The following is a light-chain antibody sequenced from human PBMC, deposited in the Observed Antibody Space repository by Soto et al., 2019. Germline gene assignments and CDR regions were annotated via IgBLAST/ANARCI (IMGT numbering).Light chain of an antibody. CDR3: QQYGSSGT. J-gene: IGKJ1*01. V-gene: IGKV3-20*01. CDR1: QSVSSSY. Sequence: EIMFTQSPCTLSLSPGERATLHCRASQSVSSSYLAWYQQKPGQAPRLLIYDTYHRATGFPPRFSGSGSGTEFTLTISSLEPEDSAVYYCQQYGSSGTFGQGTKVDIK. CDR2: DTY.